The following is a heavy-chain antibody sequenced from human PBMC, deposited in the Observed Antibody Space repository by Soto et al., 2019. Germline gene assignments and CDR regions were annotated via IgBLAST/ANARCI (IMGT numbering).Heavy chain of an antibody. V-gene: IGHV3-74*01. J-gene: IGHJ6*02. CDR3: ARGSLGGYDGMDV. D-gene: IGHD2-15*01. Sequence: PGGSLRLSCAASGFTFSSYWMHWVRQAPGKGLVWVSRINSDGSSTSYADSVKGRFTISRDNAKDTLYLQMNSLRAEDTAVYYCARGSLGGYDGMDVWGQGTTVTVSS. CDR1: GFTFSSYW. CDR2: INSDGSST.